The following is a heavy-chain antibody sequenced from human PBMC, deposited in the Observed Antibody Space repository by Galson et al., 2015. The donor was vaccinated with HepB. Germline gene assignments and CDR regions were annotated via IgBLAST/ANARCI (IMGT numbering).Heavy chain of an antibody. Sequence: QSGAEVKKPGESLKISCKGSGYSFTSYWIGWVRQMPGKGLEWMGIIYPGDSDTRYSPSFQGQVTISADKSISTAYLQWSSLKASDTAMYYCARRLGYCSSTSCYRGGGLYYYGMDVWGQGTTVTVSS. V-gene: IGHV5-51*01. CDR1: GYSFTSYW. J-gene: IGHJ6*02. CDR2: IYPGDSDT. D-gene: IGHD2-2*02. CDR3: ARRLGYCSSTSCYRGGGLYYYGMDV.